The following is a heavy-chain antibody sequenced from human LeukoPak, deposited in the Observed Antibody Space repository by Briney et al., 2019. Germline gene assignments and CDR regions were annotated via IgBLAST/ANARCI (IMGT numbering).Heavy chain of an antibody. J-gene: IGHJ4*02. CDR1: GYSFTNYW. CDR2: TYPGDSDT. D-gene: IGHD5-24*01. CDR3: ARLGRSSGDAYNYGFDY. Sequence: PGESLKISCKGSGYSFTNYWIGWVRQMPGKGLEWMGITYPGDSDTRYSPSFQGQVTISADKSITTAYLQWSSLKASDTAMYYCARLGRSSGDAYNYGFDYWGQGTLVTVSS. V-gene: IGHV5-51*01.